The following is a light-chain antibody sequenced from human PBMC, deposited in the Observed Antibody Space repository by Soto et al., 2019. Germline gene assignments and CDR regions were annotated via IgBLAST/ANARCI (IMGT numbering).Light chain of an antibody. Sequence: QSALTQPRSVSGSPGQSVTISCTGSSSDVGAYNYVSWYQHHPGKAPKVMIFDVSERPSGVPDRFSGSKSGNTAPLTISGLQAEDEGDYYCCSYAGTYSWVFGGGTKVTVL. V-gene: IGLV2-11*01. J-gene: IGLJ3*02. CDR2: DVS. CDR3: CSYAGTYSWV. CDR1: SSDVGAYNY.